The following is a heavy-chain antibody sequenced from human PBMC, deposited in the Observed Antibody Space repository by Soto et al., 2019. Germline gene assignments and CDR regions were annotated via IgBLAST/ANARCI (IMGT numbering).Heavy chain of an antibody. CDR1: GGSISSSSYY. CDR3: ARLYSSSGNDY. Sequence: SETLSLTCTVSGGSISSSSYYWGWIRQPPGKGLEWIGSIYYSGSTYYNPSLKSRVTISVDTSKNQFSLKLSSVTAADTAVYYCARLYSSSGNDYWGQGTLVTVSS. D-gene: IGHD6-6*01. CDR2: IYYSGST. J-gene: IGHJ4*02. V-gene: IGHV4-39*01.